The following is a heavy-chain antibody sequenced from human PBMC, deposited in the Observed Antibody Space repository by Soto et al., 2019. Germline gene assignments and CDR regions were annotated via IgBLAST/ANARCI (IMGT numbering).Heavy chain of an antibody. CDR1: GGSISSSSYY. CDR3: ARLYSSSGNDY. Sequence: SETLSLTCTVSGGSISSSSYYWGWIRQPPGKGLEWIGSIYYSGSTYYNPSLKSRVTISVDTSKNQFSLKLSSVTAADTAVYYCARLYSSSGNDYWGQGTLVTVSS. D-gene: IGHD6-6*01. CDR2: IYYSGST. J-gene: IGHJ4*02. V-gene: IGHV4-39*01.